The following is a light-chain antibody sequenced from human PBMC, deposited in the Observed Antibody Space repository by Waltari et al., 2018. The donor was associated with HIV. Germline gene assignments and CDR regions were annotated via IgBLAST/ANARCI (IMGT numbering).Light chain of an antibody. CDR1: QSLLYNVNNKNY. J-gene: IGKJ1*01. V-gene: IGKV4-1*01. CDR2: WAS. Sequence: DIVMTQSPDSLAVSLGERATINCKSSQSLLYNVNNKNYLAWYQQKPEQPPKLLIYWASSRESGVPDRFSGSGSGTDFTLTISSLQAADVAVYYCQQYYSTPWTFGQGTKVDI. CDR3: QQYYSTPWT.